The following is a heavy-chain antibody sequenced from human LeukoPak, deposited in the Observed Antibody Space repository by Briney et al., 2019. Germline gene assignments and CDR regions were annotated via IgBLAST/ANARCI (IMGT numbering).Heavy chain of an antibody. CDR3: ARKSILSILGVIYYYYLGA. J-gene: IGHJ6*03. CDR1: GESFSGYY. CDR2: INHSGSS. Sequence: SETLSLTCAVYGESFSGYYWSWIRQPPGKGLEWIGEINHSGSSNYNPSLKSRVTISVDSSNNQFSLNLSSVTAADTAVYYCARKSILSILGVIYYYYLGAWGKGITVTVSS. D-gene: IGHD3-3*01. V-gene: IGHV4-34*01.